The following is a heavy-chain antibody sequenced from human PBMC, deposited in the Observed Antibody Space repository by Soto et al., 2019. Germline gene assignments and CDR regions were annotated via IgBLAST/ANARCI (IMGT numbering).Heavy chain of an antibody. J-gene: IGHJ6*02. CDR2: ISFDGTKE. CDR1: GFTFSSYA. CDR3: ARPIPRWTYHYGMDV. D-gene: IGHD2-15*01. V-gene: IGHV3-30*03. Sequence: QLVESGGRGVQPGRSLRLSCKASGFTFSSYAMHWVGQTPGRGLEWVALISFDGTKEYYADSVKGRFIISRDNSKSMVYLQMDSLRPDDTAIYYCARPIPRWTYHYGMDVWGQGTTVTVSS.